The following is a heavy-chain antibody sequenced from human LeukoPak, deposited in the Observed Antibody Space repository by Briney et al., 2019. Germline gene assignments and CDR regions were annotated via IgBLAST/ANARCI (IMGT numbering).Heavy chain of an antibody. Sequence: ASVTVSCKTSGYTFTNYAMHWVRQAPGQRLEWMGWINAGTGNTKSSQKFQGRVTITRDTSASTAYMELSGLRSEDVAVYYCARGGRIKIFGEVIRTVKDDAFDIWGQGTMVTVSS. CDR3: ARGGRIKIFGEVIRTVKDDAFDI. V-gene: IGHV1-3*03. J-gene: IGHJ3*02. CDR1: GYTFTNYA. CDR2: INAGTGNT. D-gene: IGHD3-3*01.